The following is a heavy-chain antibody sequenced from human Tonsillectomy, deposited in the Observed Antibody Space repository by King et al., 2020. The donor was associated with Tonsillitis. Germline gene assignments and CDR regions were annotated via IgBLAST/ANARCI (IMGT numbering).Heavy chain of an antibody. CDR1: GFTFSSYA. Sequence: EVQLVESGGGLVQPGGSLRLSCAASGFTFSSYAMSWVRQAPGKGLEWVSGISGSYSSTYYADSVKGRFTISRDNSKNTLYLQMNSLRVEDTAVYYCAKGGNTGVVSFYYFYHWGPGTLVTGPS. CDR2: ISGSYSST. D-gene: IGHD3-3*01. CDR3: AKGGNTGVVSFYYFYH. V-gene: IGHV3-23*04. J-gene: IGHJ4*02.